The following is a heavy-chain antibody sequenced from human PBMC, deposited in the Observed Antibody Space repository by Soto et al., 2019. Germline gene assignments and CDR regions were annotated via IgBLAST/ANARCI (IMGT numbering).Heavy chain of an antibody. Sequence: QVQLQESGPGLVKPSETLSLTCTVSGGSVSSGSYYWSWIRQPPGKGLEWIGYIYYSGSTNYNPSPKSRLTISVDTSKNQFSLKLSSVTAADTAVYYCARVRDYGPSYYGMDVWGQGTTVTVSS. CDR3: ARVRDYGPSYYGMDV. CDR2: IYYSGST. CDR1: GGSVSSGSYY. D-gene: IGHD4-17*01. V-gene: IGHV4-61*01. J-gene: IGHJ6*02.